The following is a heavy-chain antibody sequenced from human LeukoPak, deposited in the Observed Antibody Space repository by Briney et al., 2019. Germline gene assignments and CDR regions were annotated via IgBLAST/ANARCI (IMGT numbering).Heavy chain of an antibody. CDR1: GFTFSSYA. CDR2: ISGSGGSA. Sequence: HPGGSLRLSCAASGFTFSSYAMSWVRQAPGKGLEWVSAISGSGGSAYYADSVKGRFTISRDNSKSTLSLQMNGLRAEDTAVYYCAKDASAGSGSYYNYWGQGTLVTVSS. D-gene: IGHD3-10*01. J-gene: IGHJ4*02. V-gene: IGHV3-23*01. CDR3: AKDASAGSGSYYNY.